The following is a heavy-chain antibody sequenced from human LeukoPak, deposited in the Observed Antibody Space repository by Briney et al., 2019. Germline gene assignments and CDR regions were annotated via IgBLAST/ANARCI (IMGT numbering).Heavy chain of an antibody. D-gene: IGHD2-15*01. V-gene: IGHV1-2*02. CDR2: INPNSGGT. CDR1: GYTFTGYY. Sequence: ASVKVSCKASGYTFTGYYMHWVRQAPGQGLEWMGWINPNSGGTNYAQKFQDRVTMTRDTSISTAYMELSRLRSDDTAVYYCAREELEEYCSGGSCYSNWFDPWGQGTLVTVSS. J-gene: IGHJ5*02. CDR3: AREELEEYCSGGSCYSNWFDP.